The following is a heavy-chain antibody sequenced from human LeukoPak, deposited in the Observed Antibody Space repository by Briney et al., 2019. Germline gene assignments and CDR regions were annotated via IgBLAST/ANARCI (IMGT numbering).Heavy chain of an antibody. CDR1: GYTFTNYG. Sequence: ASVKVSCKASGYTFTNYGISWVRQAPGQGLEWMGRINPNSGGTNYAQKFQGRVTMTRDTSISTAYMELSRLRSDDTAVYYCARFVNYYDSSGFFWFDPWGQGTLVTVSS. CDR3: ARFVNYYDSSGFFWFDP. V-gene: IGHV1-2*06. CDR2: INPNSGGT. D-gene: IGHD3-22*01. J-gene: IGHJ5*02.